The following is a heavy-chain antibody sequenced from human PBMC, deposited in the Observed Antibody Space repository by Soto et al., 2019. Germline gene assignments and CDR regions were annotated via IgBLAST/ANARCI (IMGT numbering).Heavy chain of an antibody. J-gene: IGHJ4*02. CDR1: GCTFSNYA. CDR2: ISSDGSEK. V-gene: IGHV3-30*18. CDR3: ANSWTTLTTGFDF. Sequence: GSLQIACIASGCTFSNYAMHWVRQAPGKGLGWVAVISSDGSEKYYLDSVRDRFTISRDNSKNTLYLQMNNLRPEDTAMYYCANSWTTLTTGFDFWGQGALVTVSS. D-gene: IGHD4-17*01.